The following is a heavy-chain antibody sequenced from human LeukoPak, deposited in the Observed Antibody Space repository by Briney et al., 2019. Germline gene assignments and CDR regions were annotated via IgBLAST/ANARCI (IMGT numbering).Heavy chain of an antibody. CDR3: ARDGRVGATFDY. D-gene: IGHD1-26*01. CDR1: GGSISSYY. V-gene: IGHV4-4*07. Sequence: SEALSLTCTVSGGSISSYYWSWIRQPAGKGLKWIGRIYTSGSTNYNPSLKSRVTMSVDTSKNQFSLKLSSVTAADTAVYYCARDGRVGATFDYWGQGTLVTVSS. CDR2: IYTSGST. J-gene: IGHJ4*02.